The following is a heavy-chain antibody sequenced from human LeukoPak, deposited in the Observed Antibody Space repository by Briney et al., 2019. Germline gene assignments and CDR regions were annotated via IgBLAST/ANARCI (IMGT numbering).Heavy chain of an antibody. CDR1: GFTFSSYA. CDR2: ISYDGSNK. D-gene: IGHD3-16*01. CDR3: AKNATTRHFGGPPDLDY. Sequence: GGSLRLSCAASGFTFSSYAMHWVRQAPGKGLEWVAVISYDGSNKYYADSVKGRFTISRDNSKNTLYLQMNSLRAEDTAVYYGAKNATTRHFGGPPDLDYWGQGPRVTASS. J-gene: IGHJ4*02. V-gene: IGHV3-30-3*02.